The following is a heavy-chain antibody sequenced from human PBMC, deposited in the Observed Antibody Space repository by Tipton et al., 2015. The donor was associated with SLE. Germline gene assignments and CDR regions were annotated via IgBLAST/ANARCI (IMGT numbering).Heavy chain of an antibody. CDR1: GGSISSSSYY. CDR3: AKAVGGWELHSGGAFDI. D-gene: IGHD1-26*01. V-gene: IGHV4-39*07. J-gene: IGHJ3*02. Sequence: TLSLTCTVSGGSISSSSYYWGWIRQPPGKGLEWIGSIYYSGSTYYNPSLKSRVTISVDTSTNQFSLKLSSVTAADTAVYYCAKAVGGWELHSGGAFDIWGQGTMVTVSS. CDR2: IYYSGST.